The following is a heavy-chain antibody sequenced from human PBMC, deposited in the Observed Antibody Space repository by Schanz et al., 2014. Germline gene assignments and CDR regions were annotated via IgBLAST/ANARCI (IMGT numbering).Heavy chain of an antibody. Sequence: EVQLVESGGGLVQPGGSLRLSCAASGFSFSNYWMHWVRQGPGSGLVWVSHINNAGSDTTYADSVKGRFTISRDNAKNTLYLQMNSLRVEDTAEYYCAKNWKGHHITGRPGWSDGMDVWGQGTTVTVSS. CDR3: AKNWKGHHITGRPGWSDGMDV. J-gene: IGHJ6*02. D-gene: IGHD6-6*01. CDR2: INNAGSDT. V-gene: IGHV3-74*01. CDR1: GFSFSNYW.